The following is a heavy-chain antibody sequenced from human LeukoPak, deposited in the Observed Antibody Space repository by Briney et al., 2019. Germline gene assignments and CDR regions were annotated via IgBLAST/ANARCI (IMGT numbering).Heavy chain of an antibody. CDR1: GFTVSSNY. CDR3: ARVRVPILSGVVITAFDY. V-gene: IGHV4-38-2*01. D-gene: IGHD3-22*01. CDR2: IYYSGST. Sequence: GSLRLSCAASGFTVSSNYMSWVRQAPGKGLEWIGSIYYSGSTYYNPSLKSRVTISVDTSKNQFSLKLSSVTAADTAVYYCARVRVPILSGVVITAFDYWGQGTLVTVSS. J-gene: IGHJ4*02.